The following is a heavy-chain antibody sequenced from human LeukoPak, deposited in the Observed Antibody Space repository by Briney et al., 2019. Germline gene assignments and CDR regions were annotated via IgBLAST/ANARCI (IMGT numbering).Heavy chain of an antibody. J-gene: IGHJ4*02. D-gene: IGHD6-19*01. Sequence: PGGSLRLSCVASGFTFSEFAMNWVRQAPGKGLEWVSPISGSGSSTYYADSVKGRFTISRDNSKNTLYLQMNSLRAEDTAVYYCAKGVAVASPYYFDYWGQGTLVTVSS. V-gene: IGHV3-23*01. CDR2: ISGSGSST. CDR3: AKGVAVASPYYFDY. CDR1: GFTFSEFA.